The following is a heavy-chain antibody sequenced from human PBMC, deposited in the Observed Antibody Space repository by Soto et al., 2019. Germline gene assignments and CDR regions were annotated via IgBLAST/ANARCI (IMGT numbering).Heavy chain of an antibody. D-gene: IGHD6-13*01. CDR3: ARGVAAAGFLYFDY. CDR1: GGSISSYY. J-gene: IGHJ4*02. Sequence: PSETLSLTCTVSGGSISSYYWSWIRQPPGKGLEWIGYIYYSGSTNYNPSLKSRVTISVDTSKNQFSLKLSSVTAADTAVYYCARGVAAAGFLYFDYWRQGTLVTVSS. V-gene: IGHV4-59*01. CDR2: IYYSGST.